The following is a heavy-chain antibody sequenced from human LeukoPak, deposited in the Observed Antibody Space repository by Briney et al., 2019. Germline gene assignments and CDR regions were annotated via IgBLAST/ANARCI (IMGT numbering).Heavy chain of an antibody. J-gene: IGHJ4*02. Sequence: GGSLRLSCAVSGFTFSSYWMHWVRQAPGKGLVWVSRISSDGSGTSYADSVKGRFTISRDNAKNTLYLQMNSLRAEDTGVYYCARANHPTYYDSSGYYQDYWGQGTPVTVSS. D-gene: IGHD3-22*01. CDR2: ISSDGSGT. CDR3: ARANHPTYYDSSGYYQDY. V-gene: IGHV3-74*01. CDR1: GFTFSSYW.